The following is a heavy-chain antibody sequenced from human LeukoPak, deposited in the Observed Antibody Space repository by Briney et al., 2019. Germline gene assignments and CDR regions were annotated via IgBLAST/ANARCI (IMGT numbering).Heavy chain of an antibody. J-gene: IGHJ4*02. CDR2: ITGASTTI. CDR3: ARSNGYPDS. V-gene: IGHV3-48*02. CDR1: GFTFSPYS. Sequence: GGSLRLSCAASGFTFSPYSMNWVRQAPGKGLEWISYITGASTTIYYADSVKGRFTISRDNAKNSLYLQMNSLRDEDTALYYCARSNGYPDSWGQGTLVTVSS. D-gene: IGHD5-18*01.